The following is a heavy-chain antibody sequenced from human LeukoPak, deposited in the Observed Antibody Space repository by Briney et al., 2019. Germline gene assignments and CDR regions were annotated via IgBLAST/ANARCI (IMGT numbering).Heavy chain of an antibody. CDR3: ARRWYYDSSGYFYAFDY. CDR1: GFTFSSYA. Sequence: PGGSLRLSCAASGFTFSSYAMSWVRQAPGKGLEWVSAISGSGGSTYYADSVKGRFTISRDNSKNTLYLQMNSLRAEDTAVYYCARRWYYDSSGYFYAFDYLGQGTLVTVSS. V-gene: IGHV3-23*01. J-gene: IGHJ4*02. CDR2: ISGSGGST. D-gene: IGHD3-22*01.